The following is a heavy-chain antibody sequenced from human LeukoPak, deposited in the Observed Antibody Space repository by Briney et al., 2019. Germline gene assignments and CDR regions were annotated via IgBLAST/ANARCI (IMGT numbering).Heavy chain of an antibody. CDR3: ANRHRGVASDN. CDR1: GFSFSSGGVG. D-gene: IGHD2-15*01. Sequence: GPTLVNPTQTLRLTCTFSGFSFSSGGVGVGWIRQPPGKALEWLGVIYENDEKLYSSSLQSRLSITKDTSRNQVVLTMANMNPVDTATYFRANRHRGVASDNRGRGKIVPVSS. J-gene: IGHJ3*02. CDR2: IYENDEK. V-gene: IGHV2-5*01.